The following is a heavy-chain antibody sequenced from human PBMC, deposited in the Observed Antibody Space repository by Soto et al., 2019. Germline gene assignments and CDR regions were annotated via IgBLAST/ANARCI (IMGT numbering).Heavy chain of an antibody. CDR1: GFNVSNYY. CDR2: LYSGGTI. V-gene: IGHV3-53*04. D-gene: IGHD2-8*01. Sequence: EVQLVESGGGLVQPGGSLRLSCEASGFNVSNYYMTWVRQAPGKGLEWVSVLYSGGTIYYADSVKGRFTISRHDSQNTLYLQMNSLRAEDTAVYYCARGGRSLGVDYYYGLDVWGQGTTVTVSS. CDR3: ARGGRSLGVDYYYGLDV. J-gene: IGHJ6*02.